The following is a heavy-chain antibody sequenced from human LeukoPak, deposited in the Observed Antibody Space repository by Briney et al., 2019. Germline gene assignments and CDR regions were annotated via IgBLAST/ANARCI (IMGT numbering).Heavy chain of an antibody. CDR2: IIPIIGTA. V-gene: IGHV1-69*01. J-gene: IGHJ4*02. CDR1: GGTFSSYA. Sequence: SVKVSCKASGGTFSSYAISWVRQAPGQGLEWMGGIIPIIGTANYAQKFQGRVTITADESTSTAYMELSSLRSEDTAVYYCARCYYGSGSYYMYYFDYWGQGTLVTVSS. CDR3: ARCYYGSGSYYMYYFDY. D-gene: IGHD3-10*01.